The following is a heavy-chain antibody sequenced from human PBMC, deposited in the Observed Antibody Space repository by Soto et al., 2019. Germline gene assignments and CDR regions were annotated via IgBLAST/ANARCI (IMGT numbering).Heavy chain of an antibody. J-gene: IGHJ4*02. V-gene: IGHV4-59*02. CDR1: GASVSDGY. CDR2: MYFGGSF. CDR3: ARSYYDSTGFAVYPTDSFTYYFES. D-gene: IGHD3-22*01. Sequence: PSETLSLTCTVSGASVSDGYWSWIRQPPGKGLEWIGFMYFGGSFNYNPSLTSRVTLSVETSKNQFSMRVTSVTAADTAVYYCARSYYDSTGFAVYPTDSFTYYFESWGRGTLVTVSS.